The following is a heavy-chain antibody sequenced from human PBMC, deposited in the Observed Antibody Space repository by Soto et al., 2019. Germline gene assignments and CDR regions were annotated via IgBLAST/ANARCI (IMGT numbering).Heavy chain of an antibody. CDR1: GFSLTTSGVG. J-gene: IGHJ4*02. Sequence: QITLKESGPTVVKPTQTLTLTCTFSGFSLTTSGVGVGWIRQPPGKALEWLAIIYWDDDKRYSPYLRSRLSITKDTSKNQGVLTMTNMDPADTATYYCAHPPRPPGFTTSAYAYWGQGTLVTVSS. CDR3: AHPPRPPGFTTSAYAY. CDR2: IYWDDDK. D-gene: IGHD2-2*01. V-gene: IGHV2-5*02.